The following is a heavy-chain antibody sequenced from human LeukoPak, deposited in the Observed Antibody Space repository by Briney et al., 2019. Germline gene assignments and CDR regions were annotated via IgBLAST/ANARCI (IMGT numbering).Heavy chain of an antibody. CDR1: GGTFSSYA. Sequence: GASVKVSCNASGGTFSSYAISWVRQAPGQGLEWMGGIIPIFGTANYAQKFQGRVTITADKSTSTAYMELSSLRSEDTAVYYCARDGDYGDYVGNWFDPWGQGTLVTVSS. CDR2: IIPIFGTA. D-gene: IGHD4-17*01. V-gene: IGHV1-69*06. J-gene: IGHJ5*02. CDR3: ARDGDYGDYVGNWFDP.